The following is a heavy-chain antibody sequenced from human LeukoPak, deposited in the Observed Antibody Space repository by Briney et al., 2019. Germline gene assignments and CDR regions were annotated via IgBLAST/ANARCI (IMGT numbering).Heavy chain of an antibody. CDR1: GFTFSSYG. J-gene: IGHJ4*02. V-gene: IGHV3-30*18. D-gene: IGHD6-13*01. CDR3: AKDPGSSWYAGFDY. CDR2: ISYDGSNK. Sequence: GGSLRLSCAASGFTFSSYGMHWVRHAPGKGLEWVAVISYDGSNKYYADSVKGRFTISRDNSKNTLYLQMNSLRAEDTAVYYCAKDPGSSWYAGFDYWGQGTLVTVSS.